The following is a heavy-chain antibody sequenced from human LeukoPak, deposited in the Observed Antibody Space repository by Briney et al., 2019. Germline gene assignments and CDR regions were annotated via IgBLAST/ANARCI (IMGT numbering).Heavy chain of an antibody. CDR3: VRDRPHNWFDP. Sequence: VASVKVSCKASGYTFSGYCIHWVRQAPGQGLEWMGLIKPDSGNTKYPQKFQGRVTMTRDTSITTAYMELNRLTSDDTAVYYCVRDRPHNWFDPWGQGTLVTVSS. CDR1: GYTFSGYC. V-gene: IGHV1-2*02. CDR2: IKPDSGNT. J-gene: IGHJ5*02.